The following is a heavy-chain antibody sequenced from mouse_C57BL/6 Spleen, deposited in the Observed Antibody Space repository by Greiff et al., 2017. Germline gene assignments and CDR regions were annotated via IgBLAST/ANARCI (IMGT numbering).Heavy chain of an antibody. V-gene: IGHV1-50*01. CDR2: IDPSDSYT. CDR3: ARGVSDY. Sequence: VQLQQPGAELVKPGASVKLSCKASGYTFTSYWMQWVKQRPGQGLEWIGEIDPSDSYTNYNQKFKGKATLTVDTSSSTAYMQLSSLPSEDSAVYYCARGVSDYWGKGTTLTVSA. J-gene: IGHJ2*01. CDR1: GYTFTSYW.